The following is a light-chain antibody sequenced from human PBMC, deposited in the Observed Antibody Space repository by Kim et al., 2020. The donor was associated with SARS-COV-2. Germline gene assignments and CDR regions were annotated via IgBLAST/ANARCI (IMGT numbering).Light chain of an antibody. V-gene: IGLV1-40*01. CDR2: GDI. CDR3: QSYDNSLSGYV. Sequence: RVTTSSTGITSNSGAGYEVHWYQQRPGTAPKLLIYGDINRPSGVPDRFSGSKSGTSASLAITGLQTEDEADYYCQSYDNSLSGYVFGTGTKVTVL. CDR1: TSNSGAGYE. J-gene: IGLJ1*01.